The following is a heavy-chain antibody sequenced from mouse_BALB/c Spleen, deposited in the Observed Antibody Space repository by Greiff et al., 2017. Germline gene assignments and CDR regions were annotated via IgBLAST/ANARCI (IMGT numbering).Heavy chain of an antibody. CDR3: ARDDDYAAMDY. CDR1: GFTFSSYY. J-gene: IGHJ4*01. CDR2: INSNGGST. Sequence: EVHLVESGGGLVKLGGSLKLSCAASGFTFSSYYMSWVRQTPEKRLELVAAINSNGGSTYYPDTVKGRFTISRDNAKNTLYLQMSSLRSEDTAMYYCARDDDYAAMDYWGQGTSVTVSS. V-gene: IGHV5-6-2*01. D-gene: IGHD2-4*01.